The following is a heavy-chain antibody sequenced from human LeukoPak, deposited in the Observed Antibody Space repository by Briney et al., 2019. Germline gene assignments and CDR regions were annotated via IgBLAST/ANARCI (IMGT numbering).Heavy chain of an antibody. D-gene: IGHD3-10*01. CDR2: ISSSSSYT. J-gene: IGHJ6*04. CDR1: GFTFSAYY. CDR3: ARDPYYYGSGRYYYGMYV. V-gene: IGHV3-11*06. Sequence: PGGSLRLSCAASGFTFSAYYMSRIRQAPGKGLEWVSYISSSSSYTNYADSVKGRFTISRDNAKNSLYLQMNSLRAEDTAVYYCARDPYYYGSGRYYYGMYVWGKGTTVTVSS.